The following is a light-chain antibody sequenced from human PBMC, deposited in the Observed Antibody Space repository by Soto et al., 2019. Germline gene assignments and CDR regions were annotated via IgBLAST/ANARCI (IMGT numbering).Light chain of an antibody. CDR3: QQYGSSSLYT. CDR1: QSVSSSY. V-gene: IGKV3-20*01. J-gene: IGKJ2*01. CDR2: GAS. Sequence: IGLTQSPGTLSLSPGERATLSCSASQSVSSSYLAWYQQKPGQAPRLLIYGASSSATGIPDRFSGSGSWTDFTFTISRLEPEDFAVYYCQQYGSSSLYTFGQGTKLEIK.